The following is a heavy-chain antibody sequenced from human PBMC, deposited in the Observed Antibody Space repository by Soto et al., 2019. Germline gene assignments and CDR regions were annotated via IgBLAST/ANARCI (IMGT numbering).Heavy chain of an antibody. V-gene: IGHV3-30-3*01. CDR3: ARDWLNLDV. CDR1: GFTFSSYA. J-gene: IGHJ6*02. Sequence: GGSLRLSCAASGFTFSSYAMHWVRQAPGKGLEWVAVISYDGSNKYYADSVKGRFTISRDNSKNTLYLQMNSLRAEDTAVYYCARDWLNLDVWGQGTTVTVSS. D-gene: IGHD6-19*01. CDR2: ISYDGSNK.